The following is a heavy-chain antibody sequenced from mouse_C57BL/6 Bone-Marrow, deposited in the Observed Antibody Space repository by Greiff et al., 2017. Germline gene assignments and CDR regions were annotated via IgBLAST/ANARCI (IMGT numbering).Heavy chain of an antibody. D-gene: IGHD2-3*01. CDR1: GYTFTSYW. CDR2: IDPSDSYP. CDR3: ARYGYYGAGFAY. J-gene: IGHJ3*01. Sequence: VQLQQPGAELVMPGASVKLSCKASGYTFTSYWMHWVKQRPGQGLEWIGAIDPSDSYPNYNQKFKGKSTLTVDKSSSTAYMQLSSLTSEDSAVYDCARYGYYGAGFAYWGQGTLVTVSA. V-gene: IGHV1-69*01.